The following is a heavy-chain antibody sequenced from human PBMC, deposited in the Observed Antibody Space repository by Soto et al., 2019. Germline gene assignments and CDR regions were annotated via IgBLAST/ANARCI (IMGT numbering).Heavy chain of an antibody. D-gene: IGHD3-16*02. CDR2: ISAYNGNT. CDR3: ARGYYDYVWGSYRLYDY. V-gene: IGHV1-18*01. Sequence: QVQLVQSGAEVKKPGASVKVSCKASGYTFTSYGISWVRQAPGQGLEWMGWISAYNGNTNYAQKLQGRVTMTTDTSTSTTYMELRSLRSDDTAVYYCARGYYDYVWGSYRLYDYWGQGTLVTVSS. J-gene: IGHJ4*02. CDR1: GYTFTSYG.